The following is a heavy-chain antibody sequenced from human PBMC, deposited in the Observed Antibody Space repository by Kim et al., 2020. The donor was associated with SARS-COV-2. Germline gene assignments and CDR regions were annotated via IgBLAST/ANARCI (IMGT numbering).Heavy chain of an antibody. J-gene: IGHJ6*02. CDR3: AKGGDIVVVVAAEAGMDV. CDR1: GFTFSSYA. CDR2: ISGSGGST. Sequence: GGSLRLSCAASGFTFSSYAMSWVRQAPGKGLEWVSAISGSGGSTYYADSVKGRFTISRDNSKNTLYLQMNSLRAEDTAVYYCAKGGDIVVVVAAEAGMDVWGQGTTVTVSS. V-gene: IGHV3-23*01. D-gene: IGHD2-15*01.